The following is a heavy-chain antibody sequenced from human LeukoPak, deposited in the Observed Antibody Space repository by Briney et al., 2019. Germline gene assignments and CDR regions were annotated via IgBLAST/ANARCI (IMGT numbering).Heavy chain of an antibody. Sequence: SETLSLTCTVSGGSISSYYWSWIRQPAGEGLEWFGRIYTSGSTNYNPSLKSRVTMSVDTSKNQFSLKLSSVTAADTAVYYCARTSWYYDFWSGYPPWAFDIWGQGTMVTVSS. V-gene: IGHV4-4*07. CDR1: GGSISSYY. D-gene: IGHD3-3*01. J-gene: IGHJ3*02. CDR2: IYTSGST. CDR3: ARTSWYYDFWSGYPPWAFDI.